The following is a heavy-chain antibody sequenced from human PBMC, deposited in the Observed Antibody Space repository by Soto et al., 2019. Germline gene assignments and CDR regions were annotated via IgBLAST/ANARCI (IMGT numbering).Heavy chain of an antibody. CDR3: ARGQLLWFGELLQNNWFDP. V-gene: IGHV4-31*03. CDR1: GGSISSGGYY. CDR2: IYYSGST. J-gene: IGHJ5*02. Sequence: SETLSLTCTVSGGSISSGGYYWSWIRQHPGKGLEWIGYIYYSGSTYYNPSLKCRVTISVDTSKNQFSLKLSSVTAADTAVYYCARGQLLWFGELLQNNWFDPWGQGTLVTVSS. D-gene: IGHD3-10*01.